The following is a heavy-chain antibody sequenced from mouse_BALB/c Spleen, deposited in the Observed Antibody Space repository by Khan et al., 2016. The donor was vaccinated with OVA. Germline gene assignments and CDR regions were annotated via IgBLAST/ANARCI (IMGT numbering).Heavy chain of an antibody. Sequence: EVQLQESGGDLVKPGGSLKLSCAASGFTFSTYGMPWVRQTPDKRLEWVATVSTGGSYTYYPDSVKGRFTISRDNAKNTLYLQMSVLTSEDTAMLYCTRLTYYYDSEGFAYWGQGTLVTVSA. V-gene: IGHV5-6*01. CDR2: VSTGGSYT. CDR3: TRLTYYYDSEGFAY. CDR1: GFTFSTYG. D-gene: IGHD1-1*01. J-gene: IGHJ3*01.